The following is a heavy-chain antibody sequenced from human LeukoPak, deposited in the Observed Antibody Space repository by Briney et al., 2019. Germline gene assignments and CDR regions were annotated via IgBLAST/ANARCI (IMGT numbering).Heavy chain of an antibody. Sequence: PGGSLRLSCAASGFTVSSSEMSWIRLAPGKGLEWVSAFSGSGGSTHYADSVKGRFTISRDNSKNTLYLQMNSLRAEDTAVYYCAKDPRYSSGWFYFDNWGQGTLVTVSS. D-gene: IGHD6-19*01. V-gene: IGHV3-23*01. J-gene: IGHJ4*02. CDR1: GFTVSSSE. CDR3: AKDPRYSSGWFYFDN. CDR2: FSGSGGST.